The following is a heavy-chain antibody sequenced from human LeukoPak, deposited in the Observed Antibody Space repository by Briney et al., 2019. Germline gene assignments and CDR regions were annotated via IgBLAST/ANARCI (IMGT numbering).Heavy chain of an antibody. CDR3: ARLDCSSTSCYSGY. V-gene: IGHV4-38-2*01. D-gene: IGHD2-2*02. CDR1: GYSISSGYY. CDR2: IYHSGST. J-gene: IGHJ4*02. Sequence: SETLSLTCAVSGYSISSGYYWGWIRQPPGKGLGWSGSIYHSGSTYYNPSLKSRVTISVDTSKNQFSLKLSSVTAADTAVYYCARLDCSSTSCYSGYWGQGTLVTVSS.